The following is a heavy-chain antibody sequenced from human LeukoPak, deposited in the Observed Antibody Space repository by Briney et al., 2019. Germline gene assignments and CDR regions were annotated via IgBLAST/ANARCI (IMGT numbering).Heavy chain of an antibody. Sequence: PGGSLRLSCAASGFTFSSYVMHWVRQAPGKGLEWVAIISYDGSNEYYADSVKGRFTISRDNSKNTLYLQMNSLRAEDTAIYHCAKFAQRYCSGGSCHPFDYWGQGTLVTVSS. V-gene: IGHV3-30*04. CDR3: AKFAQRYCSGGSCHPFDY. CDR2: ISYDGSNE. CDR1: GFTFSSYV. J-gene: IGHJ4*02. D-gene: IGHD2-15*01.